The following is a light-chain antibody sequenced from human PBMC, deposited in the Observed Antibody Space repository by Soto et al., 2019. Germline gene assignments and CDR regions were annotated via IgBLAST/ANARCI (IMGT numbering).Light chain of an antibody. CDR3: GTWDSRLSAVV. CDR2: DND. CDR1: SSNIGDNY. V-gene: IGLV1-51*01. J-gene: IGLJ3*02. Sequence: QSVLTQPPSVSAAPGQKVTISCSGSSSNIGDNYVSWYQHLPGTAPKLLIFDNDYRPSGIPDRFSGSKSGTSATLGITGLQTGDEADYYCGTWDSRLSAVVFGGGTKLTVL.